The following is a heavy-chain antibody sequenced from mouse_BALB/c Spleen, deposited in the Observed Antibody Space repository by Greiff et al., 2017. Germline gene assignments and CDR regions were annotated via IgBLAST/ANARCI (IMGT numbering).Heavy chain of an antibody. CDR2: ISSGGSYT. CDR3: TREEDYYGSSQYYYAMDY. D-gene: IGHD1-1*01. CDR1: GFTFSSYT. Sequence: EVKLVESGGGLVKPGGSLKLSCAASGFTFSSYTMSWVRQTPEKRLEWVATISSGGSYTYYPDSVKGRFTISRDNAKNTLYLQMSSLKSEDTAMYYCTREEDYYGSSQYYYAMDYWGQGTSVTVSS. V-gene: IGHV5-6-4*01. J-gene: IGHJ4*01.